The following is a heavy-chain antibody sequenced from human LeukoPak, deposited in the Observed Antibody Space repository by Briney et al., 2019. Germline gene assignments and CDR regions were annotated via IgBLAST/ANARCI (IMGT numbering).Heavy chain of an antibody. CDR3: ASRRVWGSYRYSDD. CDR1: GGSFSGYY. CDR2: INHSGST. V-gene: IGHV4-34*01. J-gene: IGHJ4*02. D-gene: IGHD3-16*02. Sequence: SETLSLTCAVYGGSFSGYYWSWIRQPPGKGLEWIGEINHSGSTNYNPSLKSRVTISVDTSKNQFSPKLSSVTAADTAVYYCASRRVWGSYRYSDDWGQGTLVTVSS.